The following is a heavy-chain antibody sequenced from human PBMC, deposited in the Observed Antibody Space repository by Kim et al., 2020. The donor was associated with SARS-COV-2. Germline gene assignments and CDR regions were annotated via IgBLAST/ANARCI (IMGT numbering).Heavy chain of an antibody. Sequence: GGSLRLSCAASGFTFSSYAVHWVRQAPGKGLEWVAVISYDGSNKYYADSVKGRFTVSRDNSKNTLYLQMSSLRGEDTAVYYCARNQGVAVAGYFDYWGQGTLVTVSS. D-gene: IGHD6-19*01. V-gene: IGHV3-30-3*01. CDR1: GFTFSSYA. J-gene: IGHJ4*02. CDR2: ISYDGSNK. CDR3: ARNQGVAVAGYFDY.